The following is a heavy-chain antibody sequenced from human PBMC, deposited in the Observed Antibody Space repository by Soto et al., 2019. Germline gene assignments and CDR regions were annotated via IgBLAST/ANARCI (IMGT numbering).Heavy chain of an antibody. Sequence: PSETLSLTCTVSGGSISSSSYYWSWIRQPPGKGLEWIGYIYYSGSTNYNPSLKSRVTISVDTSKNQFSLKLSSVTAADTAVYYCAREGQDYDFWSGPLDRKNYYYGMDVWGQGTTVTVSS. D-gene: IGHD3-3*01. CDR3: AREGQDYDFWSGPLDRKNYYYGMDV. CDR2: IYYSGST. V-gene: IGHV4-61*01. CDR1: GGSISSSSYY. J-gene: IGHJ6*02.